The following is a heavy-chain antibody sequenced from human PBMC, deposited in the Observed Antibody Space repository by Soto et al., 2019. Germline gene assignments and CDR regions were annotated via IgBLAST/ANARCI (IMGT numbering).Heavy chain of an antibody. CDR2: IYYSGST. CDR3: ARDMGYGSGWYQGDYYYYGMDV. V-gene: IGHV4-59*01. Sequence: SETLSLTCTVSGGSISSYYWSWIRQPPGKGLEWIGYIYYSGSTNYNPSLKSRVTISVDTSKNQFSLKLSSVTAADTAVYYCARDMGYGSGWYQGDYYYYGMDVWGQGTTVT. D-gene: IGHD6-19*01. J-gene: IGHJ6*02. CDR1: GGSISSYY.